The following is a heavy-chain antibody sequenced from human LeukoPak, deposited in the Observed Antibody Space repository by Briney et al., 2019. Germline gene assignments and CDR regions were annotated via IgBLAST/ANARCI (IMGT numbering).Heavy chain of an antibody. Sequence: ASVKVSCKASGYSFTGYSLHWVRQAPGQSLEWMGWINPNNGLTNYTQKFKGRVTITRDTSSATGYMELNRLRSDDAAVFYCARSWGSLYYFDHWGQGTLVTISS. CDR2: INPNNGLT. D-gene: IGHD3-16*01. CDR3: ARSWGSLYYFDH. J-gene: IGHJ4*02. CDR1: GYSFTGYS. V-gene: IGHV1-2*02.